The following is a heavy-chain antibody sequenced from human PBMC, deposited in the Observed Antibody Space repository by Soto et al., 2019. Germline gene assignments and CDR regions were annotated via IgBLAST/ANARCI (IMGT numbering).Heavy chain of an antibody. D-gene: IGHD3-10*01. J-gene: IGHJ6*03. CDR2: IKQDGSEK. V-gene: IGHV3-7*01. CDR1: GFTFSNYW. Sequence: PGGSLRLSCTASGFTFSNYWMNWVRQAPGKGLEWVANIKQDGSEKYYVDSVKGRFTISRDNAKNSLYLQMNSLRAGDTAVYYRARAPMDVSGSHYYYMDVWGKGTTVTVSS. CDR3: ARAPMDVSGSHYYYMDV.